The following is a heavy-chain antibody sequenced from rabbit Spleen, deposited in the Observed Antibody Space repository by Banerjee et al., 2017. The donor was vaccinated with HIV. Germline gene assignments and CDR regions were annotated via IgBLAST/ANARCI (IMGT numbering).Heavy chain of an antibody. Sequence: QSLEESGGGLVKPGASLTLTCKASGFDLSSYYDMCWVRQAPGKGLEWVACAYAGSSGSTYSATWAKGRFTISKTSSTTVTLQMTSLTAADTATYFCARDAGTSFSTYGMDLWGPGPLVTVS. CDR2: AYAGSSGST. V-gene: IGHV1S40*01. D-gene: IGHD8-1*01. CDR3: ARDAGTSFSTYGMDL. J-gene: IGHJ6*01. CDR1: GFDLSSYYD.